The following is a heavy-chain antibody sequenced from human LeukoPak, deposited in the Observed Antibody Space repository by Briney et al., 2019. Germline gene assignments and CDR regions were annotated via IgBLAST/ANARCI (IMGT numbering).Heavy chain of an antibody. Sequence: PGGSLRLSCAVSGFTFSSYAMSWVRQAPGKGLEWVSAISGSGDSTSYADSVKGRFSVSRDNPKNTLYLQMNSLRAEDTALYYCARNISSGWYVDFWGQGTLVTVSS. CDR2: ISGSGDST. CDR3: ARNISSGWYVDF. CDR1: GFTFSSYA. V-gene: IGHV3-23*01. J-gene: IGHJ4*02. D-gene: IGHD6-19*01.